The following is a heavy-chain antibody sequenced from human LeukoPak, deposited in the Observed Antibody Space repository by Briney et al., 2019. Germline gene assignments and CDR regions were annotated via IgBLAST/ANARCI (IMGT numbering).Heavy chain of an antibody. V-gene: IGHV3-7*01. CDR3: AKVPRQHDNWFDP. Sequence: GGSLRLSCTASGFTFSSYWMSWVRQAPGKGLEWVANIKQDGSEKYYVDSVKGRFTISRDDAKSSLYLQMNSLRAEDTAIYYCAKVPRQHDNWFDPWGQGTLVTVSS. CDR1: GFTFSSYW. D-gene: IGHD3-9*01. CDR2: IKQDGSEK. J-gene: IGHJ5*02.